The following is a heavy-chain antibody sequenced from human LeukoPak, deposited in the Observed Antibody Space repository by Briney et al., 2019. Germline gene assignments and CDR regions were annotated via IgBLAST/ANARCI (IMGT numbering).Heavy chain of an antibody. Sequence: GGSLRLSCAASGFTFSSYGMHWVRQAPGKGLEWVAVISYDGSNKYYADSVKGRFTISRDNSKNTLYLQMNSLRAEDTAVYYCAKALYFDYWGQGTLVTVSS. V-gene: IGHV3-30*18. CDR3: AKALYFDY. CDR2: ISYDGSNK. J-gene: IGHJ4*02. CDR1: GFTFSSYG.